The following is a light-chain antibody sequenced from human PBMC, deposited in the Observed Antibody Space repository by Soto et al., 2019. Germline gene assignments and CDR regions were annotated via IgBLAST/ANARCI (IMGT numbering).Light chain of an antibody. Sequence: TQMTQSPLSLSAYVGEKIIITCRASRDVGSDVSWYQQKPGQAPKLVIYAASNLYTGVPSRFSGRRSGTEFTLTISSLQPEDFATYFCQQSYSTPPWTFGQGTKVDIK. CDR2: AAS. J-gene: IGKJ1*01. V-gene: IGKV1-39*01. CDR3: QQSYSTPPWT. CDR1: RDVGSD.